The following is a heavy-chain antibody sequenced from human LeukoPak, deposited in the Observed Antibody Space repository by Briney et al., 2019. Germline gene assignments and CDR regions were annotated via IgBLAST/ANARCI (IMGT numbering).Heavy chain of an antibody. Sequence: PGGSLRLSCAASGFTFSSYSMNWVRQAPGKGLEWVSSISSSSSYIYYADSVKGRFTISRDNSKNTLYLQMNSLRVEDTAIYYCARDLRPRAGLDWFDPWGQGTLVTVSS. CDR1: GFTFSSYS. V-gene: IGHV3-21*01. CDR3: ARDLRPRAGLDWFDP. J-gene: IGHJ5*02. CDR2: ISSSSSYI. D-gene: IGHD2-15*01.